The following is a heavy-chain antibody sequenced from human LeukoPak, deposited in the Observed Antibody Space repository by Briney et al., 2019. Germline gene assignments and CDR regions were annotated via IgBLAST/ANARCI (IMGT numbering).Heavy chain of an antibody. CDR1: GYSFTNYW. V-gene: IGHV5-51*01. Sequence: GESLKISCKGSGYSFTNYWIGWVRQMPGKGLEWMGIIYPGDSDTKYSPSFQGQVTISADKSISTAYLQWSSLKASDTAMYYCASRGYASSGYRDAFDIWGQGTMVTVSS. J-gene: IGHJ3*02. CDR3: ASRGYASSGYRDAFDI. CDR2: IYPGDSDT. D-gene: IGHD3-22*01.